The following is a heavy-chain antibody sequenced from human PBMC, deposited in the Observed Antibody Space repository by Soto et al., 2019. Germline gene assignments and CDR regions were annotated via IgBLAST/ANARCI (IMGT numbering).Heavy chain of an antibody. CDR1: GFTFRSFW. CDR3: AKRGVDTFGLSY. J-gene: IGHJ4*02. CDR2: INTDGNST. D-gene: IGHD3-10*01. Sequence: EVQLVESGGGLVQPGGSLRLSCAVSGFTFRSFWMHWVRQAPGEGLVWVSRINTDGNSTSYADSVKGRFTISRDNAKNTLYLQMNSLRVEDTAMYYCAKRGVDTFGLSYWGQGTLVTVSS. V-gene: IGHV3-74*01.